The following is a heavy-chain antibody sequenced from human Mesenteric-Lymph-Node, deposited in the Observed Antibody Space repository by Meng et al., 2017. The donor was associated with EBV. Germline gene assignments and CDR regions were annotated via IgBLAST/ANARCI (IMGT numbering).Heavy chain of an antibody. CDR2: IYYSGST. CDR3: ARDLWGADY. D-gene: IGHD7-27*01. Sequence: LQLQESGPGLVKPSETLSLTCTVSGDSISSSSYYWDWIRQPPGKGLEWIGNIYYSGSTYYNPSLKSRVTISLDTSKNQFSLKLSSVTAADTAVYYCARDLWGADYWGQGTLVTVSS. J-gene: IGHJ4*02. CDR1: GDSISSSSYY. V-gene: IGHV4-39*07.